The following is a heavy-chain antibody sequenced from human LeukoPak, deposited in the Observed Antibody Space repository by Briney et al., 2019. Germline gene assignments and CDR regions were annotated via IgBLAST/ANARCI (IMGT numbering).Heavy chain of an antibody. D-gene: IGHD2-2*01. CDR2: IYSGGET. J-gene: IGHJ4*02. CDR3: AREPCYGILRG. Sequence: GVSLTLFCAASGHTVSRDYMRWLRQATGRGLEWVSIIYSGGETYYAGFGKGRFTISRDNSKNTLYHHRISLRAEHTAVLCCAREPCYGILRGRGQGALATVSS. CDR1: GHTVSRDY. V-gene: IGHV3-66*01.